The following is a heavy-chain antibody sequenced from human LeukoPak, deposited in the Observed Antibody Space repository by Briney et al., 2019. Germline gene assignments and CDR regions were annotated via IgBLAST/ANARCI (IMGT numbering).Heavy chain of an antibody. Sequence: ASVKVSCKTSGYTFTGYYMHWVRQAPGQGLEWMGRINPNSGGTNYAQKFQARVTMTRDTSISTAYMEPSRLRSDDTAIYYCAKSGWYGQYCFDYWGQGTLVTVSS. CDR3: AKSGWYGQYCFDY. CDR2: INPNSGGT. V-gene: IGHV1-2*06. CDR1: GYTFTGYY. D-gene: IGHD6-19*01. J-gene: IGHJ4*02.